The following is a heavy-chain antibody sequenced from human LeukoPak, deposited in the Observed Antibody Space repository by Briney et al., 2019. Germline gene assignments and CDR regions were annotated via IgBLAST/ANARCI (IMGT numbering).Heavy chain of an antibody. J-gene: IGHJ4*02. D-gene: IGHD3-9*01. CDR1: GFHFTSYW. Sequence: GESLQISCKGSGFHFTSYWIDWVRQMPGKGLEWMGIIYPGDSETRYSPSFQGQVTISADKSISTAYLQWSSLKASDTAMYYCARVNDVTGPQDFDYRGQGTLVTVSS. CDR2: IYPGDSET. CDR3: ARVNDVTGPQDFDY. V-gene: IGHV5-51*01.